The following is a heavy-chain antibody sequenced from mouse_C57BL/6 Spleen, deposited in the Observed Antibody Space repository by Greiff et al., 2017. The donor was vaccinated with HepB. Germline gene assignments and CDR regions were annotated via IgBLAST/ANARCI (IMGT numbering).Heavy chain of an antibody. CDR3: ARDGSDY. J-gene: IGHJ2*01. V-gene: IGHV1-50*01. Sequence: QVQLQQPGAELVKPGASVKLSCKASGYTFTSYWMQWVKQRPGQGLEWIGEIDPSDSYTNYNQKFKGKATLTVDTSSSTAYTQLSSLTSEDSAVYYCARDGSDYWGQGTTLTVSS. CDR1: GYTFTSYW. D-gene: IGHD1-1*01. CDR2: IDPSDSYT.